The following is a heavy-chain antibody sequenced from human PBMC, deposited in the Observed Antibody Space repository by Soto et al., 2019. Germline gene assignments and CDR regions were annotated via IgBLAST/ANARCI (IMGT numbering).Heavy chain of an antibody. Sequence: GASVKVSCKASGYTFTTYGISWVRQAPGQGLEWLGWINTHNGNTNYAQNLQGRVIMTADTSTSTAYMELRSLRSDDMAIYYCTREGSAPYYYYGMDAWGQGTTVTVSS. CDR2: INTHNGNT. CDR1: GYTFTTYG. CDR3: TREGSAPYYYYGMDA. V-gene: IGHV1-18*03. D-gene: IGHD3-10*01. J-gene: IGHJ6*02.